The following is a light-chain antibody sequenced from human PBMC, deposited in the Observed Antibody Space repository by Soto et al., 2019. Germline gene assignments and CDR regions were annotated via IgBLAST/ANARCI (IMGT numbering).Light chain of an antibody. Sequence: QSALTQPPSVSGSPGQSVTISCSGSSNDVGIYNYVSWYQQHPGKAPRLIIYEVTNRPSGVSDRFSGSKSDNTASLTISGLQAEDEADYYCSSYTITSTWVFGGGTKVTVL. CDR1: SNDVGIYNY. V-gene: IGLV2-14*01. CDR2: EVT. CDR3: SSYTITSTWV. J-gene: IGLJ3*02.